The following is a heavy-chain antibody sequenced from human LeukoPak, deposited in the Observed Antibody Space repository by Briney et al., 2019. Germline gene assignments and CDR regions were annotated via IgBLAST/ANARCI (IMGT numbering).Heavy chain of an antibody. J-gene: IGHJ4*02. CDR3: VTSTGY. Sequence: PGASVKVSCKASGYIFTQFAMNWVRQVPGQGLEFMGWISTKTGKPRNAQGSTGRFGFSLDASVNTAYLQNNSLEAADTAVYYCVTSTGYWGQGTLVTVS. CDR2: ISTKTGKP. CDR1: GYIFTQFA. V-gene: IGHV7-4-1*02.